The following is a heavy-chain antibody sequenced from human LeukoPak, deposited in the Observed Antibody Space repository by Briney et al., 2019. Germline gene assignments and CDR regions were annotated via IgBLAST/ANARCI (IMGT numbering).Heavy chain of an antibody. Sequence: GGSLRLSCAASGFTFSSYGMSWVRQAPGKGLEWVSGIIGSGGTTYYADSVKGRFTISRANSKNTLYLQMNSLRAEDTALYYCAKDINWASFESWGQGTLVTVSS. D-gene: IGHD7-27*01. CDR1: GFTFSSYG. J-gene: IGHJ4*02. CDR3: AKDINWASFES. CDR2: IIGSGGTT. V-gene: IGHV3-23*01.